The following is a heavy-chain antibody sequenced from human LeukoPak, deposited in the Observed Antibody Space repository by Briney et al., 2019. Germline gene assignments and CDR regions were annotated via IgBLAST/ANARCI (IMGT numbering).Heavy chain of an antibody. CDR2: ISYDGSAK. Sequence: GGSLRFSCAASGFTFSSYPMHWVRQAPGKGLEWVAVISYDGSAKYYADSVKGRFTISRDNSKNTLYLQMNSLRAEDTAVYYCAKVTGYRSYYYYYGMDVWGQGTTVTVSS. J-gene: IGHJ6*02. CDR1: GFTFSSYP. D-gene: IGHD3-9*01. V-gene: IGHV3-30*04. CDR3: AKVTGYRSYYYYYGMDV.